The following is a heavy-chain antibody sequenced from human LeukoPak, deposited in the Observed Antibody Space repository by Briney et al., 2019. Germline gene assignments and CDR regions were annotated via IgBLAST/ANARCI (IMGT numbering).Heavy chain of an antibody. D-gene: IGHD2-2*01. J-gene: IGHJ6*03. CDR3: ARDLGCSSPSCFYSYMDV. CDR2: IYHSGTT. CDR1: DYSISSGFY. V-gene: IGHV4-38-2*02. Sequence: ASETLSLTCAVSDYSISSGFYWGWIRQPPGKVLEWIGSIYHSGTTYYNPSLKSRVTISVDTSNNQFSLKLSSVTAADTAVYYCARDLGCSSPSCFYSYMDVWGKGTAVTVS.